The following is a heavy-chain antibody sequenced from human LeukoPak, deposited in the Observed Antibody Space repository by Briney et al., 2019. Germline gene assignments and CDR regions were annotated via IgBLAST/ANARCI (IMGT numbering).Heavy chain of an antibody. J-gene: IGHJ5*02. CDR2: MNPNSGNT. CDR1: GYTFTSYD. V-gene: IGHV1-8*01. D-gene: IGHD4-17*01. CDR3: ARGDGDYVAVDNWFVP. Sequence: ASVKVSCKASGYTFTSYDINWVRQATGQGLEWMGWMNPNSGNTGYAQKFQGRVTMTRNTSISTAYMELSSLRSEDTAVYYCARGDGDYVAVDNWFVPWGQGDLVTVSS.